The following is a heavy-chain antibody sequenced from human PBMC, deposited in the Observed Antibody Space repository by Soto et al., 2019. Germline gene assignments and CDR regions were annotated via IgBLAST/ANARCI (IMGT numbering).Heavy chain of an antibody. J-gene: IGHJ3*02. Sequence: GGSLRLSCAASGFTFSSYEMNWVRQAPGKELEWVSYISSSGSTIYYADSVKGRFTISRDNAKNSLYLQMNSLRAEDTAVYYCARVRQYQLLDAFDIWGQGTMVTVSS. CDR1: GFTFSSYE. CDR3: ARVRQYQLLDAFDI. V-gene: IGHV3-48*03. D-gene: IGHD2-2*01. CDR2: ISSSGSTI.